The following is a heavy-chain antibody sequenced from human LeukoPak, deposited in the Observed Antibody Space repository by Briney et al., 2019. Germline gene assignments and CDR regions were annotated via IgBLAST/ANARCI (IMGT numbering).Heavy chain of an antibody. CDR3: AKWGSGNGIDY. CDR1: GFTFSNFW. V-gene: IGHV3-74*01. D-gene: IGHD3-10*01. J-gene: IGHJ4*02. Sequence: GGSLRLSCAASGFTFSNFWMHWVRQAPGKGLVWVALIYGDGSFTRYADSVKGRFTISRDNSKNTLYLQMNSLRAEDTAVYYCAKWGSGNGIDYWGQGTLVTVSS. CDR2: IYGDGSFT.